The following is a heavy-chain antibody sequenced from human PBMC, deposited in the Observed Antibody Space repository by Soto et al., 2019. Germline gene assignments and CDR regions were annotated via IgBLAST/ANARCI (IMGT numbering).Heavy chain of an antibody. CDR3: ARDRSIVGASYFDY. Sequence: SVKVSCKASGGTFSSYTISWVRQAPGQGLEWMGRIIPILGIANYAQKFQGRVTITADKSTSTAYMELSSLRSEDTAVYYCARDRSIVGASYFDYWGQGTLVTVSS. D-gene: IGHD1-26*01. CDR1: GGTFSSYT. CDR2: IIPILGIA. V-gene: IGHV1-69*04. J-gene: IGHJ4*02.